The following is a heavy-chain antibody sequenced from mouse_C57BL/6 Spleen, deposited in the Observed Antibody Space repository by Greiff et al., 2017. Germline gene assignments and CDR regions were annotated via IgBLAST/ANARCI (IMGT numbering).Heavy chain of an antibody. Sequence: QVQLKESGAELVKPGASVKISCKASGYAFSSYWMNWVKQRPGKGLEWIGQIYPGDGDTNYNGKFKGKDTLTADKSSSTAYMQLSSLTSEDSAVYFGAREGYYGSSHYYAMDYWGQGTSVTVSS. J-gene: IGHJ4*01. CDR3: AREGYYGSSHYYAMDY. D-gene: IGHD1-1*01. CDR1: GYAFSSYW. V-gene: IGHV1-80*01. CDR2: IYPGDGDT.